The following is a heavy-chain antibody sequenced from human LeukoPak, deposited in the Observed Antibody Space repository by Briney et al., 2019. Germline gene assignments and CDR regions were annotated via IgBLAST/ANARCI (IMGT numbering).Heavy chain of an antibody. CDR2: ISNSSRTI. CDR1: GFNFSSYS. V-gene: IGHV3-48*01. D-gene: IGHD3-3*01. Sequence: PGGSLRLSCAASGFNFSSYSMNWVRQAPGKGLEWVSYISNSSRTIYYADSVKGRFTISRENAKNSMFVQMNSLRGEDKDVYYCARDGYDFWSDYPTTLHYWGQGTLVTVSS. J-gene: IGHJ4*02. CDR3: ARDGYDFWSDYPTTLHY.